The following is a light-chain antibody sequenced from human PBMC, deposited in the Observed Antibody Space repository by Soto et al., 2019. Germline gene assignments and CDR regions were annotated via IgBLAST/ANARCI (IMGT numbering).Light chain of an antibody. V-gene: IGLV3-21*04. CDR3: QVWDSSGDYV. Sequence: SYELTQPPSVSVAPGKTARVTCGGDNIGGKSVHWYQQKPGQAPILIIYYDYNRPPGIPERFSGSNSGNTATLTISRVEAGDEADYYCQVWDSSGDYVFGTATKVTVL. CDR1: NIGGKS. J-gene: IGLJ1*01. CDR2: YDY.